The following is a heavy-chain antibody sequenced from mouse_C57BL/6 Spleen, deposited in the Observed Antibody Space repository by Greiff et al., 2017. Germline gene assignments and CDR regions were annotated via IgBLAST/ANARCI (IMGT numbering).Heavy chain of an antibody. J-gene: IGHJ4*01. CDR2: IYPYNGVS. Sequence: EVKLMESGPELVKPGASVKISCKASGYSFTGYYMHWVKQSHGNILDWIGYIYPYNGVSSYNQKFKGKATLTVDKSSSTAYMELRSLTSEDSAVYYCARLEVVAGYYAMDYWGQGTSVTVSS. CDR1: GYSFTGYY. V-gene: IGHV1-31*01. D-gene: IGHD1-1*01. CDR3: ARLEVVAGYYAMDY.